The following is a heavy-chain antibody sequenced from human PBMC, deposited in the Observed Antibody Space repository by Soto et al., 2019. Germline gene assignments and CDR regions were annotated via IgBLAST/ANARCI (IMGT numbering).Heavy chain of an antibody. CDR2: INPNSGGT. V-gene: IGHV1-2*04. J-gene: IGHJ4*02. Sequence: GASVEASCEASGYACAGYCVRWVRQAPGQGLEWMGWINPNSGGTNYAQKFQGWVTMTRDTSISTAYMELSRLRSDDTAVYYCARDNSDSAIDYWGQGTLVTVSS. D-gene: IGHD1-26*01. CDR3: ARDNSDSAIDY. CDR1: GYACAGYC.